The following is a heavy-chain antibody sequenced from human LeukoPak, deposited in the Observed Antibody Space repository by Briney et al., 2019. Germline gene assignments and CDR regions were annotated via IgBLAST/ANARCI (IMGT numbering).Heavy chain of an antibody. CDR1: GFSVSNNY. D-gene: IGHD3-3*01. CDR3: ARDAGRSGCAH. Sequence: GGSLRLSCAASGFSVSNNYMTWVRQAPGKGLEWVSVISGDDDRTHYADSVKGRFTTSRDNSKNTLHLQMNSLRDDDTAIYFCARDAGRSGCAHWGPGTLVIVSS. CDR2: ISGDDDRT. V-gene: IGHV3-53*01. J-gene: IGHJ4*02.